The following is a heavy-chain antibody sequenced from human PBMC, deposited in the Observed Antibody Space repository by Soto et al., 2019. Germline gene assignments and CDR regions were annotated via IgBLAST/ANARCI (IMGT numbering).Heavy chain of an antibody. CDR3: ARAVDNEPAFDY. D-gene: IGHD5-12*01. V-gene: IGHV3-7*01. CDR2: IKQDGSEK. J-gene: IGHJ4*02. CDR1: GFTFGSYW. Sequence: PGGSLRLSCAASGFTFGSYWMSWVRQAPGKGLEWVANIKQDGSEKYYVDSVKGRFTISRDNAKNSLYLQMNSLRAEDTAVYYCARAVDNEPAFDYWGQGTLVTVSS.